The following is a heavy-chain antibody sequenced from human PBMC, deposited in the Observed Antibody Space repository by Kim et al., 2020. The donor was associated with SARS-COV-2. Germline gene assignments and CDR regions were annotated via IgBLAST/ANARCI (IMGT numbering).Heavy chain of an antibody. CDR1: GFTFSSYG. D-gene: IGHD1-26*01. Sequence: GGSLRLSCAASGFTFSSYGMHWVRQAPGKGLEWVAVISYDGSNKYYADSVKGRFTISRDNSKNTLYLQMNSLRAEDTAVYYCAKDISYSGSYRNSPNPYYYYGMDVWGQGTTVTVSS. V-gene: IGHV3-30*18. CDR3: AKDISYSGSYRNSPNPYYYYGMDV. J-gene: IGHJ6*02. CDR2: ISYDGSNK.